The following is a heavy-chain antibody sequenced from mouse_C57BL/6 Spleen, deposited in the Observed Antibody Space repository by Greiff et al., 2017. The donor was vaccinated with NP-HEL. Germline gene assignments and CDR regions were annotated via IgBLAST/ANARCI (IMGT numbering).Heavy chain of an antibody. CDR2: ISGGGGNT. J-gene: IGHJ3*01. V-gene: IGHV5-9*01. CDR3: ARHGDYGYPSWFAY. Sequence: EVQLVESGGGLVKPGGSLKLSCAASGFTFSSYTMSWVRQTPEKRLEWVATISGGGGNTYYPDSVKGRFTISRDNAKNTLYLQMSSLRSEDTALYYCARHGDYGYPSWFAYWGQGTLVTVSA. D-gene: IGHD2-2*01. CDR1: GFTFSSYT.